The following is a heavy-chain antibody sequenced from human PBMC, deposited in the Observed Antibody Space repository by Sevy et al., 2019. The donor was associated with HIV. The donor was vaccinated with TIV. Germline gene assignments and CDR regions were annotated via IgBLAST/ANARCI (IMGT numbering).Heavy chain of an antibody. CDR1: GFTFDDYT. CDR3: AKLWGSSSGPDY. CDR2: ISWDGGST. V-gene: IGHV3-43*01. D-gene: IGHD6-6*01. Sequence: GGSLRLSCAASGFTFDDYTMHWVRQAPGKGLERVSLISWDGGSTYYADSVKGRFTISRDNSKNSLYLQMNSLRTEDTALYYCAKLWGSSSGPDYWGQGTLVTVSS. J-gene: IGHJ4*02.